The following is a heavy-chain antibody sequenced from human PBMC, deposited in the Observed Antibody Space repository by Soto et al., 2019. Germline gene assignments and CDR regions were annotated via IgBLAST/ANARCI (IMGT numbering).Heavy chain of an antibody. D-gene: IGHD6-13*01. CDR2: IYTSGST. V-gene: IGHV4-4*07. J-gene: IGHJ6*02. CDR3: ARVGYSSSWYEDGMDV. Sequence: PSETLSLTCPVSGCSISSYYWSWIRQPAGKGLEWIGRIYTSGSTNYNPSLKSRVTMSVDTSKNQFSLKLSSVTAADTAVYYCARVGYSSSWYEDGMDVWGQGTTVTVS. CDR1: GCSISSYY.